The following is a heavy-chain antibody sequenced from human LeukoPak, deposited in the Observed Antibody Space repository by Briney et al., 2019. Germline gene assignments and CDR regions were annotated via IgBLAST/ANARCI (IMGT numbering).Heavy chain of an antibody. D-gene: IGHD3-10*01. Sequence: SSETLSLTCAVYGGSFSGYYWSWIRQPPGKGLQWIGEINHSGNTDYDPSLKSRVTISVDTSKNQFSLKLSSVTAADTAVYYCARMVRGTYDYWGQGTLVTVSS. CDR2: INHSGNT. CDR3: ARMVRGTYDY. V-gene: IGHV4-34*01. J-gene: IGHJ4*02. CDR1: GGSFSGYY.